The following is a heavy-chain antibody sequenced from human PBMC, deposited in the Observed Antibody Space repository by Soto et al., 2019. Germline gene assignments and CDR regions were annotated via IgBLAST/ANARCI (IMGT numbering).Heavy chain of an antibody. CDR3: ARDDSSGYYYGALSDY. Sequence: QVQLVESGGGVVQPGGSLRLSCAASGFTFSSYGMHWVRQAPGKGLEWVAVIWYDGSNKYYADSVKGRFTISRDNSKNTLYLQMNSLRAEDTAVYYCARDDSSGYYYGALSDYWGQGTLVTVSS. V-gene: IGHV3-33*01. CDR2: IWYDGSNK. J-gene: IGHJ4*02. CDR1: GFTFSSYG. D-gene: IGHD3-22*01.